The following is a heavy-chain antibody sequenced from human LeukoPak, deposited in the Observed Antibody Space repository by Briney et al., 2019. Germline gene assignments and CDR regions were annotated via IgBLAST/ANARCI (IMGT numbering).Heavy chain of an antibody. CDR3: ARTAYGDYGRGSDFDI. D-gene: IGHD4-17*01. CDR1: GGSFSAYY. J-gene: IGHJ3*02. CDR2: INHSGST. V-gene: IGHV4-34*01. Sequence: SETLSLTCAVYGGSFSAYYWSWVRQPPGKGLEWVGEINHSGSTNYNTSLKSRVTISVDTSKNQFSLKLSSVTAADTAVYYCARTAYGDYGRGSDFDIWGQGTMVTVSS.